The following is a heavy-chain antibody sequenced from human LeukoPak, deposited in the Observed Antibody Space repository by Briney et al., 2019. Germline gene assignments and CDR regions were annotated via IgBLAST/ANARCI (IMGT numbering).Heavy chain of an antibody. Sequence: GASVKVSCKASGYTFTGYYMHWVRQAPGQGLEWMGWINPNSGGTNYAQKFQGRVTMTRDTSISTAYMELSRLRSDDTAVYYCARSERGSGYCSGGSCYSVLHYFDYWGQGTLVTVSS. CDR1: GYTFTGYY. J-gene: IGHJ4*02. CDR2: INPNSGGT. CDR3: ARSERGSGYCSGGSCYSVLHYFDY. D-gene: IGHD2-15*01. V-gene: IGHV1-2*02.